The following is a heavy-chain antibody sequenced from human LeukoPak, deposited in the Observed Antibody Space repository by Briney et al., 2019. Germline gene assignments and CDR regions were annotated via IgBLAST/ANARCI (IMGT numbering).Heavy chain of an antibody. Sequence: ASVKVSCKASGYTFTGYYMHWVRQAPGQGLEWRGWINPNSGGTNYAQKFQGRVTMTRYTSISTAYMELSRLRSDDTAVYYCARGGMSYGDYGGSFDSWGQGTLVTVSS. V-gene: IGHV1-2*02. CDR2: INPNSGGT. CDR3: ARGGMSYGDYGGSFDS. J-gene: IGHJ4*02. D-gene: IGHD4-17*01. CDR1: GYTFTGYY.